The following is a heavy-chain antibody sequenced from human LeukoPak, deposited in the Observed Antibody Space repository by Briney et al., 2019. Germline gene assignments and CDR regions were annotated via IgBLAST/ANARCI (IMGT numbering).Heavy chain of an antibody. V-gene: IGHV4-39*06. CDR2: IYHSGST. Sequence: PSETLSLTCTVSGGSISSSSYYWGWIRQPPGKGLEWIGRIYHSGSTYSNPSRKSRVTISVDTSKNQFPLKLTSVTAADTAVYYCARASVDQLRFVAPWFDPWGQGTLVTVSS. CDR1: GGSISSSSYY. J-gene: IGHJ5*02. CDR3: ARASVDQLRFVAPWFDP. D-gene: IGHD2-2*01.